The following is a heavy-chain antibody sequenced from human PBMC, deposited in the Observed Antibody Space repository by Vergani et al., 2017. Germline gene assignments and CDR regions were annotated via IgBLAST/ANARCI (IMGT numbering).Heavy chain of an antibody. CDR2: IYYSGST. CDR3: AGCIAAAGTGRWFDP. CDR1: GGSISSHY. D-gene: IGHD6-13*01. J-gene: IGHJ5*02. Sequence: QVQLQESGPGLVKPSETLSLTCTVSGGSISSHYWSWIRQPPGKGLEWIGYIYYSGSTNYNPSLKSRVTISVVTSKNQFSLKLSSVTAADTAVYYCAGCIAAAGTGRWFDPWGQGTLVTVSS. V-gene: IGHV4-59*11.